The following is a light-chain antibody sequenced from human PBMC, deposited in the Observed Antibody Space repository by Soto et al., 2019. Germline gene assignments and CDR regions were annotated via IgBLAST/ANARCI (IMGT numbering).Light chain of an antibody. V-gene: IGKV3-15*01. Sequence: EIVLTQSPATLSLSPGERATLSCRASQSVSRALAWYQHVPGQAPRLLIYDSSTRATGVPARFSGSGSGTHFTLTISSLQSEDFAVYYCQQYNNWPPRYTFGQGTKLQI. J-gene: IGKJ2*01. CDR1: QSVSRA. CDR2: DSS. CDR3: QQYNNWPPRYT.